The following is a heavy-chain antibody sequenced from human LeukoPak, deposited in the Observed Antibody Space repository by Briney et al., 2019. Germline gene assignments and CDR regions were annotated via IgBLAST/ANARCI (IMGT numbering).Heavy chain of an antibody. CDR2: INPGDSDI. Sequence: PGESLKISCWGSGYSFTNYWIGWVRRMPGKGLEWMGIINPGDSDIRYSPSFQGQVTISVDKSINTAYLQWSSLKASDTAMYYCARRPHYGSTGLHYFDYWGQGTLVTVSS. CDR1: GYSFTNYW. D-gene: IGHD3-22*01. J-gene: IGHJ4*02. CDR3: ARRPHYGSTGLHYFDY. V-gene: IGHV5-51*01.